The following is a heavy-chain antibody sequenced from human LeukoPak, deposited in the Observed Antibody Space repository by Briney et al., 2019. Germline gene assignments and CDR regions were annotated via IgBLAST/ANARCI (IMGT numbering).Heavy chain of an antibody. CDR2: ISQSGST. V-gene: IGHV4-38-2*02. J-gene: IGHJ4*02. CDR3: ARSEINDYVKY. D-gene: IGHD3-16*01. CDR1: GYSISSGYD. Sequence: SEALSLTCTVSGYSISSGYDWGWIRQAPGKRLEWLGSISQSGSTYDNPSLKSRVTLSVDTSKNQVSLKLSSVTAADTAVYYCARSEINDYVKYWGQGILVTVSS.